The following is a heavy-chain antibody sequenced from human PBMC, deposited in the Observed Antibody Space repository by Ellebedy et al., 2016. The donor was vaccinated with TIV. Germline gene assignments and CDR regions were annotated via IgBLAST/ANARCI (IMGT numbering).Heavy chain of an antibody. V-gene: IGHV4-34*01. D-gene: IGHD4-17*01. CDR3: ARTRADYGDYEDLGRWFDP. Sequence: MPGGSLRLSCAVYGGSFSGYYWSWTRQFPGKGLEWIGEINNSGSTNYNPSLKSRVTISVDTSKNQFSLKLSSVTAADTAVYYCARTRADYGDYEDLGRWFDPWGQGTLVTVSS. CDR1: GGSFSGYY. CDR2: INNSGST. J-gene: IGHJ5*02.